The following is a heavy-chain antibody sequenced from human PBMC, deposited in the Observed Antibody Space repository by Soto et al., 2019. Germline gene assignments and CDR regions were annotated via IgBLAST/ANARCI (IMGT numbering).Heavy chain of an antibody. J-gene: IGHJ4*02. D-gene: IGHD2-2*01. V-gene: IGHV3-30-3*01. CDR2: ISYDGSNK. CDR3: ARDRPIVVVPAAIDFDY. CDR1: GFTFSSYA. Sequence: VQLLESGGGVVQPGGSLRLSCAGSGFTFSSYAMHWVRQAPGKGLEWVAVISYDGSNKYYADSVKGRFTISRDNSKNTLYLQMNSLRAEDTAVYYCARDRPIVVVPAAIDFDYWGQGTLVTVSS.